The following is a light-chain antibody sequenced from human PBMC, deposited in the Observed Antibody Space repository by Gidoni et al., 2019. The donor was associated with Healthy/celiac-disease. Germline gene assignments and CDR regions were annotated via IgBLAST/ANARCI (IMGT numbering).Light chain of an antibody. Sequence: EIVLTQSPGTLSLSPGERATLACRASQSVSSSYLAWYQQKPGQAPRLIIYGASSRATGIQDRFSGSVSGTYFTLTISRLDPDDFAVYYFQQYGSSLITFGQGTRLEIK. J-gene: IGKJ5*01. CDR1: QSVSSSY. V-gene: IGKV3-20*01. CDR2: GAS. CDR3: QQYGSSLIT.